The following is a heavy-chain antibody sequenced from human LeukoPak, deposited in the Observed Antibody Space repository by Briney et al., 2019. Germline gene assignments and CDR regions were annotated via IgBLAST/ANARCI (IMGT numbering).Heavy chain of an antibody. CDR1: GFTFSSHW. D-gene: IGHD4-17*01. V-gene: IGHV3-74*01. CDR2: INNDGSRT. J-gene: IGHJ2*01. Sequence: GGSLRLSCAASGFTFSSHWMHWVSQVPGKGLVWVSRINNDGSRTTYADSVKGRFTISRDNAKKTLYLQMNSLRAEDTAVYFCAREDYNDSGWYFDLWGRGTLVTVSS. CDR3: AREDYNDSGWYFDL.